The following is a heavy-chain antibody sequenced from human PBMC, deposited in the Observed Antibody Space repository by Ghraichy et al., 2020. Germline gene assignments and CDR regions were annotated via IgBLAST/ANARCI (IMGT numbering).Heavy chain of an antibody. CDR1: GFTFSSYS. V-gene: IGHV3-48*02. J-gene: IGHJ5*02. D-gene: IGHD3-9*01. Sequence: ETLSLTCAASGFTFSSYSMNWVRQAPGKGLEWVSYISSSSSTIYYADSVKGRFTISRDNAKNSLYLQMNSLRDEDTAVYYCARGKRLYYDILTDYNWFDPWGQGTLVTVSS. CDR2: ISSSSSTI. CDR3: ARGKRLYYDILTDYNWFDP.